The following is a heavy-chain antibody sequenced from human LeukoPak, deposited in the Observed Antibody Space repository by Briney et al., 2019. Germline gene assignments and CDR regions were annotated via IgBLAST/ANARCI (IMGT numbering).Heavy chain of an antibody. CDR3: ARDPGGSYPQHKYFDY. CDR2: ISAYNGNT. Sequence: ASVKVSCKASGYTFTSYGISWVRQAPGQGLEWMGWISAYNGNTNYAQKLQGRVTMTTDTSTSTAYLELRSLRSDDTAVYYCARDPGGSYPQHKYFDYWGQGTMVTVSS. CDR1: GYTFTSYG. D-gene: IGHD1-26*01. J-gene: IGHJ4*02. V-gene: IGHV1-18*01.